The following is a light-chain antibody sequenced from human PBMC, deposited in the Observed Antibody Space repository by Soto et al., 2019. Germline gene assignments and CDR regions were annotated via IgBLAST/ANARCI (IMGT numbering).Light chain of an antibody. CDR3: QNLDSAAFT. V-gene: IGKV1-27*01. CDR1: QDISNY. J-gene: IGKJ3*01. CDR2: AAS. Sequence: DIQMTQSPSSLSASVGDRVTITCRASQDISNYFAWYQQRPGKVPKLLIYAASTLQSGVPSRFSGSGSGTDFTLTISSLLPEDVATYYCQNLDSAAFTFGPGTKVDMK.